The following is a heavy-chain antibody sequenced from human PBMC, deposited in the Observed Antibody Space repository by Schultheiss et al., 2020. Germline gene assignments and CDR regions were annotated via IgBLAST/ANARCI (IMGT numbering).Heavy chain of an antibody. CDR2: ISGSGGST. CDR3: AKDFGRYFTPLDY. J-gene: IGHJ4*02. Sequence: GGSLRLSCAASGFTFSSYAMNWVRQAPGKGLEWVSGISGSGGSTYYADSVKGRFTISRDNSKNTLYLQMNSLRAEDTAVYYCAKDFGRYFTPLDYWGQGTLVTVSS. D-gene: IGHD2-15*01. V-gene: IGHV3-23*01. CDR1: GFTFSSYA.